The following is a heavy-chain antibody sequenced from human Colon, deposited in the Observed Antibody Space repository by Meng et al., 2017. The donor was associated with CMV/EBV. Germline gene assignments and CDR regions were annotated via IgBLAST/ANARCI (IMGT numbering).Heavy chain of an antibody. D-gene: IGHD1-7*01. Sequence: GESLKISCAVSGFTFSTYWMHWVRQPPGKGLVWVSRINSAGSTVYADSVKGRFTISRDNAENTLYLQMNSLRADDTAVYYCTRANNWNFVDFDYWGQGTLVTVS. J-gene: IGHJ4*02. CDR3: TRANNWNFVDFDY. V-gene: IGHV3-74*01. CDR1: GFTFSTYW. CDR2: INSAGST.